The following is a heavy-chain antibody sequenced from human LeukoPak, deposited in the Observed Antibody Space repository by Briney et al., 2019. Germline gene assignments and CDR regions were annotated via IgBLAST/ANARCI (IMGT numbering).Heavy chain of an antibody. Sequence: ASVKVSCKASGFTFTTYYIHWVRQAPGRGLEWMGIINPSGGSTTYAQKFQGRVTITADESTSTAYMELSSLRSEDTAVYYCARSSNGTTYYYYYYGMDVWGQGTTVTVSS. D-gene: IGHD1-1*01. J-gene: IGHJ6*02. V-gene: IGHV1-46*01. CDR1: GFTFTTYY. CDR2: INPSGGST. CDR3: ARSSNGTTYYYYYYGMDV.